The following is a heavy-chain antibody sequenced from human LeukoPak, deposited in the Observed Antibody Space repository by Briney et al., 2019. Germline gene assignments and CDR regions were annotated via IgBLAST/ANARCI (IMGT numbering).Heavy chain of an antibody. D-gene: IGHD3-10*01. Sequence: ASVKVSCKASGYTFTSYDINWVRQAPGQGLEWMGWMNPNSGNTGYAQKFQGRVTITRNTSISTAYMELSSLGSEDTAVYYCARSEPYYYGSGSYYYYMDVWGKGTTVTVSS. V-gene: IGHV1-8*03. J-gene: IGHJ6*03. CDR3: ARSEPYYYGSGSYYYYMDV. CDR1: GYTFTSYD. CDR2: MNPNSGNT.